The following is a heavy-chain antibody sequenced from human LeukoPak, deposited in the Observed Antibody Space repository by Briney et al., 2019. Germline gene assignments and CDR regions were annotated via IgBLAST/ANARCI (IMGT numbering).Heavy chain of an antibody. Sequence: GESLKISCKASGYSFTSYWIGWVRQMPGKGLEWMGIIFPGGSDTRYSPSFQGQVTISADKSFSTAYLQWSSLKASDTAMYYCATNYGDYVFDYWGQGTLVTVSS. V-gene: IGHV5-51*01. CDR3: ATNYGDYVFDY. J-gene: IGHJ4*02. D-gene: IGHD4-17*01. CDR1: GYSFTSYW. CDR2: IFPGGSDT.